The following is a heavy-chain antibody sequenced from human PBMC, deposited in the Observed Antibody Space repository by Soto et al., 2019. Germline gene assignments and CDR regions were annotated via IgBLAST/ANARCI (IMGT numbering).Heavy chain of an antibody. Sequence: PAETLSLICTVSGGSISSYYWSWIRQPPGKGLEWIGYIYYSGSTNYNPSLKSRVTISVDTSKNQFSLKLSSVTAADTAVYYCARRAPYDILTAYYFDYWGQGTLVTVS. D-gene: IGHD3-9*01. V-gene: IGHV4-59*08. CDR3: ARRAPYDILTAYYFDY. CDR1: GGSISSYY. CDR2: IYYSGST. J-gene: IGHJ4*02.